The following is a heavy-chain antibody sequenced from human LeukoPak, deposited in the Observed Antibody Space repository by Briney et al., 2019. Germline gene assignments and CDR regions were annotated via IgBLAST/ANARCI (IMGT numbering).Heavy chain of an antibody. V-gene: IGHV4-59*01. CDR1: GGSIGSYY. CDR3: ARDGATAGRYNWFDP. D-gene: IGHD6-13*01. J-gene: IGHJ5*02. CDR2: IYYSGNT. Sequence: SETLSLTCTVSGGSIGSYYWSWIRQPPGKGLEWIGYIYYSGNTNYNPSLKSRVTISVDTSKDQFSLKLTSVTAADTAVYYCARDGATAGRYNWFDPGGQGPLVTVS.